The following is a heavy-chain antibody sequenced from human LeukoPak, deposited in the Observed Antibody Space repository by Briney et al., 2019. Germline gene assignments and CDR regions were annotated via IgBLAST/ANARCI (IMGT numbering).Heavy chain of an antibody. CDR1: GYSFTSYW. CDR3: ARQSYCGGDCYSRYFQH. CDR2: IYPGDSDT. D-gene: IGHD2-21*02. Sequence: GESLKISCKGSGYSFTSYWIGWVRQMPGKGLEWMGIIYPGDSDTRYSPSFQGQVTISADKSISTAYLQWSSLKASDTAMYYCARQSYCGGDCYSRYFQHWGQGTLVTVSS. J-gene: IGHJ1*01. V-gene: IGHV5-51*01.